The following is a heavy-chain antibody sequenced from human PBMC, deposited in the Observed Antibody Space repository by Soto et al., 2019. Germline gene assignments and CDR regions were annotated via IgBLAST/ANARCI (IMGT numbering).Heavy chain of an antibody. J-gene: IGHJ4*02. CDR3: ARDKITGLFDY. D-gene: IGHD2-8*02. V-gene: IGHV4-39*02. Sequence: PSETLSLTCTVSGGSISSSSYYWGWIRQPPGRGLEWIGSIYYTGRTYANPSLKNRVTMSVDTSKNQFSLNLTSVTAADTAVYYCARDKITGLFDYWGQGTLVTVSS. CDR2: IYYTGRT. CDR1: GGSISSSSYY.